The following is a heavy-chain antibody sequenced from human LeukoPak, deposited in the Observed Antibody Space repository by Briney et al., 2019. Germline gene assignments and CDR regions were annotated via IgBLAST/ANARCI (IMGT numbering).Heavy chain of an antibody. J-gene: IGHJ4*02. CDR2: ISAYNGNT. CDR1: GYTFTSYA. Sequence: ASVKVSCKASGYTFTSYAMHWVRQAPGQRLEWMGWISAYNGNTNYAQKLQGRVTMTTDTSTSTAYMELRSLRSDDTAVYYCARDPGAYGDGCDYWGQGTLVTVSS. D-gene: IGHD4-17*01. V-gene: IGHV1-18*01. CDR3: ARDPGAYGDGCDY.